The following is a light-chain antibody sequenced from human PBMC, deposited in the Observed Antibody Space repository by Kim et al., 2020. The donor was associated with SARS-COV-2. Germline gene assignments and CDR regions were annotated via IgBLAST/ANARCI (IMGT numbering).Light chain of an antibody. CDR2: QDS. CDR1: KLGDNY. J-gene: IGLJ2*01. V-gene: IGLV3-1*01. Sequence: SYELTQPPSVSVSPGQPASITCSGDKLGDNYASWYQQKPGQSPVLVIYQDSKRPSGIPERFSGSNSGNTATLTISGTQAMDEADYYCQAWDSFTAVVFGGGTQLTVL. CDR3: QAWDSFTAVV.